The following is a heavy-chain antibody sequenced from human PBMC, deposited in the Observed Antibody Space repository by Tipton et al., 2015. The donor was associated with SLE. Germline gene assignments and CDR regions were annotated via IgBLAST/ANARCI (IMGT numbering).Heavy chain of an antibody. CDR2: ISGSGDST. Sequence: GSLRLSCAASGFTFSSYAMSWVRQAPGKGLKWVSAISGSGDSTYYADSVKGRFTISRDNSKNTLYLQMNSLRAEDTAVYYCAKELYTKVRGVKNWFDPWGQGTLVTVSS. D-gene: IGHD3-10*01. CDR3: AKELYTKVRGVKNWFDP. J-gene: IGHJ5*02. CDR1: GFTFSSYA. V-gene: IGHV3-23*01.